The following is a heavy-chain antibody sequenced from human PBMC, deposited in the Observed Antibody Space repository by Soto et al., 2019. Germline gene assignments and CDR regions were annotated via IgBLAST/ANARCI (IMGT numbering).Heavy chain of an antibody. J-gene: IGHJ6*02. CDR3: AKDMEAVAATSLPYYYYGMDV. D-gene: IGHD2-15*01. V-gene: IGHV3-9*01. Sequence: EVQLVESGGGLVQPGRSLRLSCAASGFTFDDYAMHWVRQAPGKGLEWVSGISWNSGSIGYADSVKGRFTISRDNAKNSLYLQMNSLRAEDTALYYCAKDMEAVAATSLPYYYYGMDVWGQGTTVTVSS. CDR1: GFTFDDYA. CDR2: ISWNSGSI.